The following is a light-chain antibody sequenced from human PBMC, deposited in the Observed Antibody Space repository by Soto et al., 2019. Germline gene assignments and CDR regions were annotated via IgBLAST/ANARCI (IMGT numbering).Light chain of an antibody. J-gene: IGKJ1*01. V-gene: IGKV1-5*03. CDR1: QSISSW. Sequence: DIPMTQSPSTLSASVRDRVTITCRASQSISSWLAWYQQKPGKAPKLLIYKASSLESGVPSRLSGSGSGTEFTLTISSLQPDDFATYYRQQYNSYPWTFGQGTKVEIK. CDR3: QQYNSYPWT. CDR2: KAS.